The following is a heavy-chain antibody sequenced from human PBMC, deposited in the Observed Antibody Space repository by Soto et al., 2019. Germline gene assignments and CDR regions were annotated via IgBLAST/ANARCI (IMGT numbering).Heavy chain of an antibody. V-gene: IGHV1-69*06. D-gene: IGHD4-17*01. CDR3: ARGPHYGDYVYYYYYYYGMDV. CDR2: IIPIFGTA. Sequence: QVQLVQSGAEVKKPGSSVKVSCKASGGTFSSYAISWVRQAPGQGLEWMGGIIPIFGTANYAQKFQGRVTITADKSTSTADMELSSLRSEDTAVYYCARGPHYGDYVYYYYYYYGMDVWGQGTTVTVSS. CDR1: GGTFSSYA. J-gene: IGHJ6*02.